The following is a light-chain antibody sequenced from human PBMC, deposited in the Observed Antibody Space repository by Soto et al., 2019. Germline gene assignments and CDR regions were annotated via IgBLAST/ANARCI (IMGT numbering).Light chain of an antibody. Sequence: EIVMTQSPATLSVSPGERATLSCRASQSVSSNLAWHQLKPGQAPRLLIYGASTRATGIPARFSGSGSGTEFTLTISSLQSEDFVVYYCQQYSTLPHTFGQGTKLEV. V-gene: IGKV3-15*01. CDR1: QSVSSN. CDR3: QQYSTLPHT. J-gene: IGKJ2*01. CDR2: GAS.